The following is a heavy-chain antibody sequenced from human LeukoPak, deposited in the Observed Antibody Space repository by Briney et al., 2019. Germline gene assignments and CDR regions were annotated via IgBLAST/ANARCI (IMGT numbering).Heavy chain of an antibody. CDR1: GFTFSSYA. J-gene: IGHJ3*02. CDR3: ARAVYAMRDAFDI. D-gene: IGHD2-8*01. Sequence: GGSLRLSCAASGFTFSSYAMSWVRQAPGKGLEWVANIKQDGSEKYYVDSVKGRFTISRDNAKNSLYLQMNSLRAEDTAVYYCARAVYAMRDAFDIWGQGTMVTVSS. CDR2: IKQDGSEK. V-gene: IGHV3-7*01.